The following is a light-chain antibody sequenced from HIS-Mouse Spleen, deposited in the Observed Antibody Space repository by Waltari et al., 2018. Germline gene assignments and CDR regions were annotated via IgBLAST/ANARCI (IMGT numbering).Light chain of an antibody. J-gene: IGKJ4*01. CDR3: QKYNSAPRLT. Sequence: DIQMTQSPSSLSASVGDRVTITCRASQGISNYLAWYQQKPGKVPKLLIYAASTLQSGVPSRFSGSGSGTDFALTISSLQPEDVATYYCQKYNSAPRLTFGGGTKVEIK. CDR2: AAS. V-gene: IGKV1-27*01. CDR1: QGISNY.